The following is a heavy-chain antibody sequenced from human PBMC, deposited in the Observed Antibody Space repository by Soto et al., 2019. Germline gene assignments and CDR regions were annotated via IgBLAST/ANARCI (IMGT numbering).Heavy chain of an antibody. Sequence: EVQLVESGGGLVQPGGSLRLSCAASGFTFSSYWMHWVRQAPGKGLVWVSRINSDASSTSYAESVKGRFTISRDNAKNTLYLQMSSLRAEDPAVYYCARDHGGDCSSTSCYVYHYYYMDVWGKGTTVTVSS. D-gene: IGHD2-2*01. CDR3: ARDHGGDCSSTSCYVYHYYYMDV. CDR2: INSDASST. CDR1: GFTFSSYW. J-gene: IGHJ6*03. V-gene: IGHV3-74*01.